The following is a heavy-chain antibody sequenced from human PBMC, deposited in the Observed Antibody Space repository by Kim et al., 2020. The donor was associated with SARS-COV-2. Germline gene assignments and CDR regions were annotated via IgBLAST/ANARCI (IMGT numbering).Heavy chain of an antibody. J-gene: IGHJ4*02. V-gene: IGHV3-15*01. CDR3: TTVGRQQLGKYYFDY. CDR1: GFTFSNAW. CDR2: IKSKTDGGTT. Sequence: GGSLRLSCAASGFTFSNAWMSWVRQAPGKGLEWVGRIKSKTDGGTTDYAAPVKGRFTISRDDSKNTLYLQMNSQKTEDTAVYYCTTVGRQQLGKYYFDYWGQGTLVTVSS. D-gene: IGHD6-13*01.